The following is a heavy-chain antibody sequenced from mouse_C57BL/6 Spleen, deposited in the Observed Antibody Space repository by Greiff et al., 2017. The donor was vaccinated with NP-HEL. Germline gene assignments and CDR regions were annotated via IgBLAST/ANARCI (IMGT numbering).Heavy chain of an antibody. V-gene: IGHV1-26*01. CDR2: INPNNGGT. J-gene: IGHJ2*01. CDR1: GYTFTDYY. D-gene: IGHD2-3*01. CDR3: ARRAYDGYFFDY. Sequence: EVQLQQSGPELVKPGASVKISCKASGYTFTDYYMNWVKQSHGKSLEWIGDINPNNGGTSYNQKFKGKATLTVDKSSSTAYMELRSLTSEDSAVYYCARRAYDGYFFDYWGQGTTLTVSS.